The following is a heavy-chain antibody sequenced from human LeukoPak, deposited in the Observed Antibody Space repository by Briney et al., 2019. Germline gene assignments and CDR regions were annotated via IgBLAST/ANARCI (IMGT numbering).Heavy chain of an antibody. CDR1: GFTFRSHD. CDR3: AKEPHPYSITMILDY. Sequence: GGSLRLSCAASGFTFRSHDMSWVRQAPGKGLEWVSGISASGGSTFYADSVKGRFTISRGNSKNTLYLQMNGLRVEDTAVYYCAKEPHPYSITMILDYWGQGTLVTVSS. D-gene: IGHD3-22*01. J-gene: IGHJ4*02. V-gene: IGHV3-23*01. CDR2: ISASGGST.